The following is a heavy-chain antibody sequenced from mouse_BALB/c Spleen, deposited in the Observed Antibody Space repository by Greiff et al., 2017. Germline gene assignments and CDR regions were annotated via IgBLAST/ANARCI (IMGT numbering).Heavy chain of an antibody. CDR2: IYPGSGNT. J-gene: IGHJ4*01. D-gene: IGHD4-1*01. CDR1: GYTFPDYY. V-gene: IGHV1-84*02. CDR3: ARELTGTSYYYSMDY. Sequence: VQLQQSGPELVKPGASVKISCKASGYTFPDYYINWVKQKPGQGLEWIGWIYPGSGNTKYNEKFKGKATLTVDTSSITAYMQLSSLTSEDTAVYFCARELTGTSYYYSMDYWGQETSVTVSS.